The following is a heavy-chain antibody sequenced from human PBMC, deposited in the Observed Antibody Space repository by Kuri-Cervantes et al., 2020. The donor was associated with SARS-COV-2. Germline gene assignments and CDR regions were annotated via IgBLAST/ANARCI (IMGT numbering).Heavy chain of an antibody. CDR1: GGSIHSSPYY. CDR2: IYYSGTT. CDR3: ARHGAVVGGYYYPMDV. Sequence: SETLSLTCTVSGGSIHSSPYYWGWIRQPPGQGLEWIGSIYYSGTTYYNPSLKSRVTISIDTSKNQFSLELNSVTAADTSVYYCARHGAVVGGYYYPMDVWGQGTTVTVSS. J-gene: IGHJ6*02. V-gene: IGHV4-39*01. D-gene: IGHD6-19*01.